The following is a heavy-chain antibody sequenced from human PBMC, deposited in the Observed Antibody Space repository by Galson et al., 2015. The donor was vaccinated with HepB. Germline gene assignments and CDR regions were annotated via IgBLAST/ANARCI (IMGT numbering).Heavy chain of an antibody. CDR3: AKDNNVPFGPDSCFDN. CDR1: GFIFDDYA. Sequence: SLRLSCAASGFIFDDYAMHWVRQVPGKGPEWVAGISWNSGSVGYADSVRGRFTISRDNAKNSLYLQMNSLGAADTALYYCAKDNNVPFGPDSCFDNWGQGTLVPRSS. V-gene: IGHV3-9*01. D-gene: IGHD3-16*01. CDR2: ISWNSGSV. J-gene: IGHJ4*02.